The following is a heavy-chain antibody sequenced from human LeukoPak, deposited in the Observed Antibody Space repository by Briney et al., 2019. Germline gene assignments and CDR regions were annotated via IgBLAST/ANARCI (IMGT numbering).Heavy chain of an antibody. CDR3: ARGLTFKSNGDYYYYYGMDV. J-gene: IGHJ6*02. CDR1: GGTFSSYA. V-gene: IGHV1-69*04. Sequence: SVKVSCKASGGTFSSYAISWVRQAPGQGLEWMGRIIPILGIANYAQKFQGRVTITADKSTSTAYMELSSLRSEDTAMYYCARGLTFKSNGDYYYYYGMDVWGQGTTVTVSS. D-gene: IGHD4-17*01. CDR2: IIPILGIA.